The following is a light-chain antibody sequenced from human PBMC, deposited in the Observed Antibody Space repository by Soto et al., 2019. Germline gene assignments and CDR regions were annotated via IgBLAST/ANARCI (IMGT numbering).Light chain of an antibody. V-gene: IGKV3-20*01. Sequence: EIVLTQSPGTLSLSPGERATRSCRASQSVSYTFLAWYQRKPGQAPRLLIHGAFSRATGIPDRLSGSGSGTDFTLTISTLEPEDSAVYYCQQYGTSPLTLGGGTKVDIK. J-gene: IGKJ4*02. CDR2: GAF. CDR3: QQYGTSPLT. CDR1: QSVSYTF.